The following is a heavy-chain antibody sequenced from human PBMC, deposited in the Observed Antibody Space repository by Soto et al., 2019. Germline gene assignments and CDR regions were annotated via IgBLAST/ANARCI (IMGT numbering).Heavy chain of an antibody. CDR3: PKNRAVAGNSHRRVDY. D-gene: IGHD6-19*01. J-gene: IGHJ4*02. CDR1: GFTFSSYA. Sequence: GGSLRLSCAASGFTFSSYAMSWVRQAPWKGLEWVSAVSGSGGRTYYADSVRGGVTLARDNSKNTVYLQMNSLRAEATAVYYCPKNRAVAGNSHRRVDYWGQGTLVTVSS. V-gene: IGHV3-23*01. CDR2: VSGSGGRT.